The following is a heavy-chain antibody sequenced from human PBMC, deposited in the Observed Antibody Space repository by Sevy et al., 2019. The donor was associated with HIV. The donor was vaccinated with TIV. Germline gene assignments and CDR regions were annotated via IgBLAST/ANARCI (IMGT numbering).Heavy chain of an antibody. J-gene: IGHJ4*02. D-gene: IGHD7-27*01. Sequence: GGSLRLSCAASGXXXXXYAMHWVRQAPGKXLEWVSLXSLEXXNKYYADSVKGRFTITRDNSKNTLYLQMNSLRTEDTAVYYCVAXDRXWVLDYWGQGTLVTVSS. CDR1: GXXXXXYA. CDR3: VAXDRXWVLDY. CDR2: XSLEXXNK. V-gene: IGHV3-30*04.